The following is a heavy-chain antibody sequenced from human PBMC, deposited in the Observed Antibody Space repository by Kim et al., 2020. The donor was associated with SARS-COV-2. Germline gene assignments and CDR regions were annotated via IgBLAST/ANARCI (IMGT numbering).Heavy chain of an antibody. D-gene: IGHD4-17*01. V-gene: IGHV3-15*01. CDR3: TTDPLKNGDYL. CDR2: T. Sequence: TDYAAPVKGRFTISRDDSKNTLYLQMNSLKTEDTAVYYCTTDPLKNGDYLWGQGTLVTVSS. J-gene: IGHJ5*02.